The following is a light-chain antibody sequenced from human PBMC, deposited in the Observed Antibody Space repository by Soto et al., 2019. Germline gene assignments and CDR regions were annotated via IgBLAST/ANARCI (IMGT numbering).Light chain of an antibody. CDR1: QSVLYSSNNKNY. V-gene: IGKV4-1*01. CDR3: QQYYSTPRT. J-gene: IGKJ1*01. CDR2: WAS. Sequence: DIVMTQSPDSLAVSLGERATINCKSSQSVLYSSNNKNYLAWYQQKPGQPPKLLIYWASTRESGVPDRSSGSGSGTDFTLTISSLQAEDVEVYYCQQYYSTPRTFGQGTKVEIK.